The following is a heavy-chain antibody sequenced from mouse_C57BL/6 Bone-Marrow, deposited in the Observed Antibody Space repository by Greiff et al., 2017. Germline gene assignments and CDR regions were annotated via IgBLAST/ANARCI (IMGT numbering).Heavy chain of an antibody. D-gene: IGHD2-4*01. CDR2: INPSTGGT. Sequence: VQLQQSGPELVKPGASVKISCKASGYSFTGYYMNWVKQSPEKSLEWIGEINPSTGGTTYNQKFKAKATLTVDKSASTAYMQLKSLTSEDSAVYYCARYDYFFDDWGQGTTLTVSS. V-gene: IGHV1-42*01. CDR1: GYSFTGYY. CDR3: ARYDYFFDD. J-gene: IGHJ2*01.